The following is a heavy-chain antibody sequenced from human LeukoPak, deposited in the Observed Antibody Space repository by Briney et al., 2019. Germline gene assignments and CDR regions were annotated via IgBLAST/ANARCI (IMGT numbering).Heavy chain of an antibody. V-gene: IGHV4-4*02. D-gene: IGHD5/OR15-5a*01. CDR3: STRDQSRTDVVPPDY. J-gene: IGHJ4*02. CDR2: ISHCGDT. Sequence: SETLSLTCAVSGVSISSCNWWTWVRQPPGKGLEWIGEISHCGDTKYSPSLRTRVTISIDRSKNHLSLNLNSVTAADTAICYCSTRDQSRTDVVPPDYWGQGTLVTVSS. CDR1: GVSISSCNW.